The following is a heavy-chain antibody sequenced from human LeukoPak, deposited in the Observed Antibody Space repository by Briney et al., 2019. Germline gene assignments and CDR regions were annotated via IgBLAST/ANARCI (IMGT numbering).Heavy chain of an antibody. J-gene: IGHJ4*02. V-gene: IGHV3-21*01. CDR2: ISTSSSYI. CDR1: GITFSSYS. D-gene: IGHD4-17*01. Sequence: GGSLRLSCAASGITFSSYSMNWVSQAPGKGLEWVSSISTSSSYIYYADSVKGRFTISRDNAKNSLYLQMNSLRAEDTAVYYCARRYGDYVGSFEYWGQGTLVTVSS. CDR3: ARRYGDYVGSFEY.